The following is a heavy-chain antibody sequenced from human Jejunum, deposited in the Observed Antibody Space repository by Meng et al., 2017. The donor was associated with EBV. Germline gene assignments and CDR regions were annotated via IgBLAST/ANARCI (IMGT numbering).Heavy chain of an antibody. CDR2: IYNSEST. Sequence: QVKLQGVGPGLVKPSETLSLTCTVAGGSVSSGGYYWSWFRQPPGKGLEWIGYIYNSESTNYKSSLKSRVTISADTSKNQFSLRLSSVTAADTAVYYCARDQNGSYFAYWGQGTLVTVSS. D-gene: IGHD1-26*01. V-gene: IGHV4-61*08. J-gene: IGHJ4*02. CDR3: ARDQNGSYFAY. CDR1: GGSVSSGGYY.